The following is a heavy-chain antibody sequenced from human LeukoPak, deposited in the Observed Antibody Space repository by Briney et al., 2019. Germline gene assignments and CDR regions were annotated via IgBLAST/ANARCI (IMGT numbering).Heavy chain of an antibody. Sequence: ASVKVSCKASGYTFTSYYMHWVRQAPGQGLEWMGRINPNSGGTNYAQKFQGRVTMTRDTSISTAYMEPSRLRSDNTAVYYCARDVGQGWFDPWGQGTLVTVSS. D-gene: IGHD2-15*01. CDR3: ARDVGQGWFDP. V-gene: IGHV1-2*06. J-gene: IGHJ5*02. CDR2: INPNSGGT. CDR1: GYTFTSYY.